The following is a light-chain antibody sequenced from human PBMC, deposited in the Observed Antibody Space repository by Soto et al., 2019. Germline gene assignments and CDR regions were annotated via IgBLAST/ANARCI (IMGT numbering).Light chain of an antibody. J-gene: IGKJ1*01. CDR2: GAS. CDR1: QSVSSN. Sequence: EIVTTQSPATLSVSPGERATLSCRASQSVSSNLAWYQQKPGQAPRLLIYGASTRATGIPARFSGSGSGTEFTLTISSLQSEDFAVYYCQQYSNWPSWTFGQGTKVDIK. CDR3: QQYSNWPSWT. V-gene: IGKV3-15*01.